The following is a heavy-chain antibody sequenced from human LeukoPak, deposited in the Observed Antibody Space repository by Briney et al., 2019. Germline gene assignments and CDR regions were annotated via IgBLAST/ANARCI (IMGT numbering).Heavy chain of an antibody. CDR2: INHSGST. V-gene: IGHV4-34*01. D-gene: IGHD3-22*01. CDR1: GGSFSGYY. Sequence: SETLSLTCAVYGGSFSGYYWSWIRQPPGKGLEWIGEINHSGSTNYNPSLKSRVTISVDTSKNQFSLKLSSVTAADTAVYYCARAPPTYYYDSSGYGYYFDYWGQGTLVTVSS. CDR3: ARAPPTYYYDSSGYGYYFDY. J-gene: IGHJ4*02.